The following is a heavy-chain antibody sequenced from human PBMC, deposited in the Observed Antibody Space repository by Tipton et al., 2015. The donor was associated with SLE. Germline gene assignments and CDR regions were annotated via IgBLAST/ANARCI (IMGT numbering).Heavy chain of an antibody. D-gene: IGHD5-24*01. CDR2: IYTSGST. CDR3: AGRRPTSYGMDV. V-gene: IGHV4-61*02. J-gene: IGHJ6*02. Sequence: TLSLTCTVSGGSISSGGYYWSWIRQHPGKGLEWIGRIYTSGSTNYNPSLTSRVTMSVDTSKNQFSLKLSSVTAADTAVYYCAGRRPTSYGMDVWGQGTTVTVSS. CDR1: GGSISSGGYY.